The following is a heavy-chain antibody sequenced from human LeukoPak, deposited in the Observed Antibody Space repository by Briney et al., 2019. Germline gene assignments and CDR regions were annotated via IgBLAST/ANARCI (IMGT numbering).Heavy chain of an antibody. CDR2: ISSSGSTI. D-gene: IGHD3-16*01. CDR3: AREFGGTYDY. Sequence: GGSLRLSCAASGFAFSNYNMNWVRQAPGKGLEWVSYISSSGSTIYYADSVKGRFTISRDNAKNSLYLQMNSLRAEDTAVYYCAREFGGTYDYWGQGTLVTVSS. CDR1: GFAFSNYN. V-gene: IGHV3-48*04. J-gene: IGHJ4*02.